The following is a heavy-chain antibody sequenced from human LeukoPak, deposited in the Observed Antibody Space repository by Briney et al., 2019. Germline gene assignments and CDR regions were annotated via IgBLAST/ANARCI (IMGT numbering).Heavy chain of an antibody. D-gene: IGHD3-16*01. V-gene: IGHV3-30*18. Sequence: PGGSLRLSCAASGFTFSSYGMHWVRQAPGKGLEWVAVISNDESKKYYADSVKGRFTISRDNSKNTLSLQVSSLRAEDTAVYYCAKDRYSYAFEYSESWGQGTLVTVSS. CDR1: GFTFSSYG. CDR3: AKDRYSYAFEYSES. CDR2: ISNDESKK. J-gene: IGHJ4*02.